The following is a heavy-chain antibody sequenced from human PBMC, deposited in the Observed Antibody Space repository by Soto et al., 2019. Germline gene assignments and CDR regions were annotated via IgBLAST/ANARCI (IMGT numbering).Heavy chain of an antibody. CDR3: ARDRDIVVVVAATRRSRPPNNWFDP. CDR2: INAGNGNT. D-gene: IGHD2-15*01. Sequence: ASVKVSCKASGYTFTSYAMHWVRQAPGQRLEWMGWINAGNGNTKYSQKFQGRVTITRDTSASTAYMELGSLRSEDTAVYYCARDRDIVVVVAATRRSRPPNNWFDPWGQGTLVTVSS. CDR1: GYTFTSYA. V-gene: IGHV1-3*01. J-gene: IGHJ5*02.